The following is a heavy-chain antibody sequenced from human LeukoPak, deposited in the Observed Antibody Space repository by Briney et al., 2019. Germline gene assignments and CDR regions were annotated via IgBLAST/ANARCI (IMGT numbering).Heavy chain of an antibody. V-gene: IGHV3-66*01. CDR3: ARDCRYCSGGSCYGY. Sequence: GGSLRLSCAASGFTVNSNYMSWVRQAPGKGLEWVSVIYSGGSTYYADSVKGRFTISRDNSKNTLYLQMNSLRAEDTAVYYCARDCRYCSGGSCYGYWGQGTLVTVSS. CDR2: IYSGGST. D-gene: IGHD2-15*01. CDR1: GFTVNSNY. J-gene: IGHJ4*02.